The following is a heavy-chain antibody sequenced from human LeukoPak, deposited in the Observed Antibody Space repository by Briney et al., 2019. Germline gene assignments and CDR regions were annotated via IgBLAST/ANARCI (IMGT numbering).Heavy chain of an antibody. D-gene: IGHD1-1*01. J-gene: IGHJ4*02. CDR1: GGSFSGYY. CDR2: INHSGST. CDR3: ARRSWNRSLGY. Sequence: SETLSLTCAVYGGSFSGYYWSWIRQPPGKGLEWIGEINHSGSTNYNPSLKSRVTISVDTSKNQFSLKLSSVTAADTAVYYCARRSWNRSLGYWGQGTLVTVSS. V-gene: IGHV4-34*01.